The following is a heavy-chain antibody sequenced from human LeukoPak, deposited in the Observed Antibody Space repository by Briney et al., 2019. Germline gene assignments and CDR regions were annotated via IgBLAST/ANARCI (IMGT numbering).Heavy chain of an antibody. CDR2: ISNDGVRT. CDR3: ARDLSGGGLDY. D-gene: IGHD3-10*01. V-gene: IGHV3-64*01. Sequence: GGSLRLSCAASGFPFSSYAMHWVRQAPGKGLEYVSAISNDGVRTHYANSVKGRFTISRDNSKNTLYLQMGSLRPEDMAVYYCARDLSGGGLDYWGQGTLVTVSS. CDR1: GFPFSSYA. J-gene: IGHJ4*02.